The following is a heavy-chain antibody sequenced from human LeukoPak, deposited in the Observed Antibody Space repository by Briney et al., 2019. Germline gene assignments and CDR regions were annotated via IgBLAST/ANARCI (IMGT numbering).Heavy chain of an antibody. V-gene: IGHV1-18*01. CDR2: ISVYNGNT. CDR3: ARDYLAVLGRDPPTDY. Sequence: AASVKVSCKASGYTFTSYGISWVRQAPGQGLEWMGWISVYNGNTNYAQNLQGRVTMTTDTSTSTAYMELRSLRSDDTAVYYCARDYLAVLGRDPPTDYWGQRTLVTVSS. J-gene: IGHJ4*02. D-gene: IGHD6-19*01. CDR1: GYTFTSYG.